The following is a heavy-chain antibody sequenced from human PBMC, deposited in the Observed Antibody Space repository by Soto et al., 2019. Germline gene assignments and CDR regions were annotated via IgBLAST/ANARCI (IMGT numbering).Heavy chain of an antibody. D-gene: IGHD3-3*01. CDR3: ARDPAARILRRLPYDFGMDV. J-gene: IGHJ6*02. V-gene: IGHV3-48*03. Sequence: GGSLRLSCAASGFSLSDYEMNWVRQAPGKGLEWVSYISSSGNTIYYADSVKGRFTISRDNAKNSLYLQMNRLRDEDTAVYYCARDPAARILRRLPYDFGMDVWGQGTTVTVSS. CDR2: ISSSGNTI. CDR1: GFSLSDYE.